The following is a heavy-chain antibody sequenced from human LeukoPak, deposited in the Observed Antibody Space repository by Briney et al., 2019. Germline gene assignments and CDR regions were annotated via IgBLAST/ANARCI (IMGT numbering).Heavy chain of an antibody. CDR2: RGSGGTT. CDR3: ARTREQVLLLPHPFDH. D-gene: IGHD1/OR15-1a*01. Sequence: GGSLRLSCVASGFTFTNYAMSWVRQAPGKGLEWVSTRGSGGTTYYADSVKGRFTISRDNTKNSLYLQMNGLSVEDTALYYCARTREQVLLLPHPFDHWDQGTLVTVSS. J-gene: IGHJ4*02. CDR1: GFTFTNYA. V-gene: IGHV3-23*01.